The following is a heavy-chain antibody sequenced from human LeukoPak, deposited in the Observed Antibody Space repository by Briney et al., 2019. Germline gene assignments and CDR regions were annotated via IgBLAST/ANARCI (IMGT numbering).Heavy chain of an antibody. CDR3: ARTSRATDGGSGSEFDY. CDR2: IYTSGST. CDR1: GGSISSGSYY. J-gene: IGHJ4*02. V-gene: IGHV4-61*02. Sequence: SETLSLTCTVSGGSISSGSYYWSWIRQPAGKGLEWIGRIYTSGSTNYNPSLKSRVTISADTSKNQFSLKLSSVTAADTAVYYCARTSRATDGGSGSEFDYWGQGTLVTVSS. D-gene: IGHD3-10*01.